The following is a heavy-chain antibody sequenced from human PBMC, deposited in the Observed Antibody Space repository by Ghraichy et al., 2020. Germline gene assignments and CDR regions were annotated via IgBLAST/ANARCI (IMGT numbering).Heavy chain of an antibody. CDR3: ACPGYYYDSSGYFY. D-gene: IGHD3-22*01. CDR1: GGSISSSSYY. J-gene: IGHJ4*02. V-gene: IGHV4-39*01. CDR2: IYYSGST. Sequence: SETLSLTCTVSGGSISSSSYYWGWIRQPPGKGLEWIGSIYYSGSTYYNPSLKSRVTISVDTSKNQFSLKLSSVTAADTAVYYCACPGYYYDSSGYFYWGQGTLVTVSS.